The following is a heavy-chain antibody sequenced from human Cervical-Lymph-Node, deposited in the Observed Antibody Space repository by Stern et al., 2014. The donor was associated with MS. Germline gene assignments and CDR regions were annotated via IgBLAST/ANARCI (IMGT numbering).Heavy chain of an antibody. J-gene: IGHJ4*02. CDR1: GFIFSRFW. CDR3: ARGRYDYGDYALFDY. CDR2: IKQDGSEK. D-gene: IGHD4-17*01. V-gene: IGHV3-7*01. Sequence: EMQLVESGGGLVQPGGSLRLSCAASGFIFSRFWMTWVRQAPGKGLEWVANIKQDGSEKYYVDSVKGRFTISRDNAKNSLYLQMNSLRAEDTAVYYCARGRYDYGDYALFDYWGQGTLVTVSS.